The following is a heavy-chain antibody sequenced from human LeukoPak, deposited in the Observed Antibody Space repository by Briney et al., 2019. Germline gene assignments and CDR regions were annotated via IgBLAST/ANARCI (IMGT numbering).Heavy chain of an antibody. V-gene: IGHV4-59*08. CDR2: IFDIGSI. Sequence: SETLSLTCTVSGGSISSYYWSWIRQPPGKGLEWIAYIFDIGSINYDPSLKSRVTISLDTSKNQFSLKLSSVTAADTAVYYCAGHHPRNTVDFWGQGTLVTVSS. J-gene: IGHJ4*02. CDR3: AGHHPRNTVDF. D-gene: IGHD2/OR15-2a*01. CDR1: GGSISSYY.